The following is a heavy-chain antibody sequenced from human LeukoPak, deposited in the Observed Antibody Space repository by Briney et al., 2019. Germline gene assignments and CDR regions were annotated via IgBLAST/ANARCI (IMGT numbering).Heavy chain of an antibody. Sequence: ASVKVSCKASGGTFSSYAINWVRQATGQGLEWMGWMNPNSANTGYAQKFQGRVTITRNTSISTAYMELSSLRSEDTAVYYCARVLYSSGWYDGDYWGQGTLVTVSS. CDR3: ARVLYSSGWYDGDY. CDR1: GGTFSSYA. V-gene: IGHV1-8*03. CDR2: MNPNSANT. J-gene: IGHJ4*02. D-gene: IGHD6-19*01.